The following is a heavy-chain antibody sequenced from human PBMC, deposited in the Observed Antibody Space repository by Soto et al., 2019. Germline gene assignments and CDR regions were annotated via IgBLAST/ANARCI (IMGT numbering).Heavy chain of an antibody. J-gene: IGHJ6*02. CDR1: GFTFSSYA. CDR3: ARDYYRFNSGYGFSMDV. CDR2: ISYDGSNK. D-gene: IGHD5-12*01. Sequence: GGSLRLSCAASGFTFSSYAMHWVRQAPGKGLKWVAVISYDGSNKYYADSVKGRFTISRDNSKNTLYLQMNSLRAEDTAVYYCARDYYRFNSGYGFSMDVWGQGTTVTVSS. V-gene: IGHV3-30-3*01.